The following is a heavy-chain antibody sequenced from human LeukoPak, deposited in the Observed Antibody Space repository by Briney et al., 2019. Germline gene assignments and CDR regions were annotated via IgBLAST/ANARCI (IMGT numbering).Heavy chain of an antibody. CDR1: GGSFSGYY. J-gene: IGHJ4*02. CDR3: ARDIVVVPAASLFDY. Sequence: SETLSLTSAVYGGSFSGYYWSWIRQPPGKGLEWIGEINHSGSTNYNPSLKSRVTISVDTSKNQFSLKLSSVTAADTAVYYCARDIVVVPAASLFDYWGQGTLVTVSS. D-gene: IGHD2-2*01. V-gene: IGHV4-34*01. CDR2: INHSGST.